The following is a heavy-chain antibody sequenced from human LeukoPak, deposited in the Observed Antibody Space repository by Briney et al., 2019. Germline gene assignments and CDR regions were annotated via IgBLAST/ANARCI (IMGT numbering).Heavy chain of an antibody. V-gene: IGHV3-9*01. CDR1: GFTFDDYA. CDR3: ARERSYSDY. CDR2: ISWNSGSI. J-gene: IGHJ4*02. Sequence: PGGSLRLSCAASGFTFDDYAMHWVRQAPGKGLEWVSGISWNSGSIGYADSVKGRFTISRDNAKNSLYLQMNSLRAEDTALYYCARERSYSDYWGQGTLVTVSS.